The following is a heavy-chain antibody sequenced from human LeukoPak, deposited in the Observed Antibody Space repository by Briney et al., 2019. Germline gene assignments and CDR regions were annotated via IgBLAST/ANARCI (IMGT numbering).Heavy chain of an antibody. CDR1: GGSISSYY. Sequence: SETLSLTCTVSGGSISSYYWSWIRQPPGKGLEWIGYIYYSGSTNYNPSLKSRVTISVDTSKNQFSLKLSSVSAADTAVYYCARGYDYVWGEDYWGQGTLVTVSS. J-gene: IGHJ4*02. CDR2: IYYSGST. CDR3: ARGYDYVWGEDY. D-gene: IGHD3-16*01. V-gene: IGHV4-59*01.